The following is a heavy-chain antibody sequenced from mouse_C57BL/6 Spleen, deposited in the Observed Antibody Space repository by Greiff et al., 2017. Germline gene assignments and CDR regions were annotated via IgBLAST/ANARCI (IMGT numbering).Heavy chain of an antibody. D-gene: IGHD3-1*01. Sequence: QVQLQQSGPELVKPGASVKLSCKASGYTFTSYDINWVKQRPGQGLEWIGWIYPRDGSTKYNEKFKGKATLTVDTSSSTAYMELHSLTSEDSAVYFCAMSGGNLPYDASDYWGQGTSVTVSS. CDR1: GYTFTSYD. CDR2: IYPRDGST. V-gene: IGHV1-85*01. J-gene: IGHJ4*01. CDR3: AMSGGNLPYDASDY.